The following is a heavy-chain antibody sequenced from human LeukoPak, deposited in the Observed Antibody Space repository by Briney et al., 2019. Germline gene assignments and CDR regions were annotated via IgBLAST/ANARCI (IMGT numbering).Heavy chain of an antibody. D-gene: IGHD6-19*01. J-gene: IGHJ4*02. CDR1: GFTFSRYW. CDR3: ARDLYSSGDY. Sequence: GGSLRLSCAASGFTFSRYWMHWVCQAPGKGLVWVSRMNVDGSSTDYADSVKGRFTISRDNAENTLYLQMNSLRAEDTAVYYCARDLYSSGDYWGQGTLVTVSS. V-gene: IGHV3-74*01. CDR2: MNVDGSST.